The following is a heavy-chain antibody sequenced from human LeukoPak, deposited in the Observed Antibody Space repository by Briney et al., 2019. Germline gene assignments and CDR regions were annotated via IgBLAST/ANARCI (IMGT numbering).Heavy chain of an antibody. J-gene: IGHJ3*02. Sequence: GGSLTLSCAASGFTLSSYAMHWVRQAPGKGLEWVAVISYDGSNKYYADSVKGRFTIYRDNSKNTLYLKMNSLRAEDAAVYYCARDFFTLGRVCHIWGQGTMVTVSS. CDR1: GFTLSSYA. V-gene: IGHV3-30-3*01. CDR2: ISYDGSNK. CDR3: ARDFFTLGRVCHI. D-gene: IGHD1-26*01.